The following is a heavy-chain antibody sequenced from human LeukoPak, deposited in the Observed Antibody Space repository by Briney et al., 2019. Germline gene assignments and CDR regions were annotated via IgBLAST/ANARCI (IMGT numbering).Heavy chain of an antibody. V-gene: IGHV3-21*01. CDR3: ARERVGATNWFDP. CDR1: GFTFSSYS. CDR2: ISSSSSYI. Sequence: GGSLRLSCAASGFTFSSYSMNWVRQAPGKGLVWVSSISSSSSYIYYADSVKGRFTISRDNAKNSLYLQMNSLRAEDTAVYYCARERVGATNWFDPWGQGTLVTVSS. D-gene: IGHD1-26*01. J-gene: IGHJ5*02.